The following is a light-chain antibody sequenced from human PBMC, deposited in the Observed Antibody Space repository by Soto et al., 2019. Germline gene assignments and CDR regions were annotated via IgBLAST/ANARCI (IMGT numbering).Light chain of an antibody. V-gene: IGKV3-15*01. CDR2: GAS. CDR3: QQYNNWPPCT. J-gene: IGKJ1*01. CDR1: QSVSSN. Sequence: EIVMTQSPATLSVSPGERATLSCRASQSVSSNLAWYQQKPGQAPRLLIYGASTRATGIPARFSGSGSGTEFTPTISSLQSEDFAVYYCQQYNNWPPCTFGQGTKVDIK.